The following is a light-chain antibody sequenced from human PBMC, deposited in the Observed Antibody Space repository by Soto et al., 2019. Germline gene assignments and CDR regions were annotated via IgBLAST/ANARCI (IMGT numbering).Light chain of an antibody. V-gene: IGKV3-11*01. Sequence: EIVLTQSPATLSLSPVERATLSCRASQSVSSYLAWYQQKSGQAPRLLIYDACNRATGIPARFSGSGSGTDFTLTISSLEAEDFAVYYCQQRRSWPRAFGQGTKVDIK. J-gene: IGKJ1*01. CDR1: QSVSSY. CDR3: QQRRSWPRA. CDR2: DAC.